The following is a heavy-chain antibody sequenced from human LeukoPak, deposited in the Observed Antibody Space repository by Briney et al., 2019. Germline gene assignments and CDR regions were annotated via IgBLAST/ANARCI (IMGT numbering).Heavy chain of an antibody. D-gene: IGHD6-13*01. J-gene: IGHJ6*02. V-gene: IGHV3-43*01. CDR1: GFTFDDYT. CDR3: AKAGHSSSLNGMDV. CDR2: ISWDGGST. Sequence: SGGSLRLSCAASGFTFDDYTMHWVRQAPGKGLEWVSLISWDGGSTYYADSVKGRFTISRDNSKNSLYLRMNSLRTEDTALYYCAKAGHSSSLNGMDVWGQGTTVTVSS.